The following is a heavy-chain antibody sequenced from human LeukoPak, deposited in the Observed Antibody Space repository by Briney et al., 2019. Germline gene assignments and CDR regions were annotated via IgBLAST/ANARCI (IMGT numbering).Heavy chain of an antibody. D-gene: IGHD3-10*01. CDR2: IKTDGSIT. CDR3: AKDSRSWFGELVGAFDI. CDR1: GFSFSVYW. Sequence: PGGSLRLSCAASGFSFSVYWMHWVRQAPGKGPVWVSRIKTDGSITDYADSVKGRFTISRDNAKNTLNLQMNSLRAEDTALYYCAKDSRSWFGELVGAFDIWGQGTMVTVPS. V-gene: IGHV3-74*01. J-gene: IGHJ3*02.